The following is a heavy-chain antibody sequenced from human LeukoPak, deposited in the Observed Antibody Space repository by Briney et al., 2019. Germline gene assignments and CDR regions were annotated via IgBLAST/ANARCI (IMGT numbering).Heavy chain of an antibody. CDR1: GFTFSNAW. CDR3: TTRGIVVVPAANPLDY. Sequence: GGSLRLSCAASGFTFSNAWMSWVRQAPGKGLEWVGRIKSKTDGGTTDYAAPVKGRFAISRDDSKNALYLQMNSLKTEDTAVYYCTTRGIVVVPAANPLDYWGQGTLVTVSS. J-gene: IGHJ4*02. D-gene: IGHD2-2*01. CDR2: IKSKTDGGTT. V-gene: IGHV3-15*01.